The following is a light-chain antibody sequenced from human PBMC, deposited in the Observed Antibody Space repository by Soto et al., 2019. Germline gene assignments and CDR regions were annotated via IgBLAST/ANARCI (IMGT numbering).Light chain of an antibody. J-gene: IGKJ1*01. Sequence: DIQMTQSPSTLSASVGDKVTITCRPSQSISSWLAWYQQKPGKAPKLLIYDASSLESGVPSRFSGSGSGTEFTLTISCLQPDDFATYYCQQYNSYSPTWTFGQGTKVDIK. V-gene: IGKV1-5*01. CDR2: DAS. CDR1: QSISSW. CDR3: QQYNSYSPTWT.